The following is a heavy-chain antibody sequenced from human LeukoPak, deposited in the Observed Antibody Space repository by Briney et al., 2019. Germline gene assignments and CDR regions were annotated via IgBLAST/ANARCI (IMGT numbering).Heavy chain of an antibody. J-gene: IGHJ4*02. CDR2: IKQDGSEK. D-gene: IGHD6-19*01. CDR3: AREGAVAVFDY. CDR1: GFTFSSYW. Sequence: GGSLRLSCAASGFTFSSYWMSWVRQAPGKGLEWVANIKQDGSEKYYVDSVKGRFTISRDNAKNSLYLQMNSLRAEDMAVYYCAREGAVAVFDYWGQGTLVTVSS. V-gene: IGHV3-7*05.